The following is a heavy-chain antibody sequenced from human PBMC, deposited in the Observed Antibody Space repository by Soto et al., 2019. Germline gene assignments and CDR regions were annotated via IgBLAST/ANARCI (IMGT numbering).Heavy chain of an antibody. CDR1: GGSISSSSYY. CDR2: IYYSGST. CDR3: AKYYYDSSGSGGGFDI. Sequence: SETLSLTCTVSGGSISSSSYYWGWIRQPPGKGLEWIGSIYYSGSTYYNPSLKSRVTISVDTSKNQFSPKLSSVTAADTAVYYCAKYYYDSSGSGGGFDIWGQGTMVTVSS. D-gene: IGHD3-22*01. V-gene: IGHV4-39*01. J-gene: IGHJ3*02.